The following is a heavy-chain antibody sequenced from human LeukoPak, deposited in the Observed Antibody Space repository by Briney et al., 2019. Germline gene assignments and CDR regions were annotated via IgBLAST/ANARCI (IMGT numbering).Heavy chain of an antibody. V-gene: IGHV3-11*01. CDR2: MSSSGETI. Sequence: PGGFLRLSCAASGFTFSTYAMSWVRQAPGKGLEWISYMSSSGETIYYADSVMGRFTISRDNAKNSLYLQMNSLRAEDTAVYYCARDGGYCSGGSCYDYWGQGTLVTVSS. CDR3: ARDGGYCSGGSCYDY. D-gene: IGHD2-15*01. CDR1: GFTFSTYA. J-gene: IGHJ4*02.